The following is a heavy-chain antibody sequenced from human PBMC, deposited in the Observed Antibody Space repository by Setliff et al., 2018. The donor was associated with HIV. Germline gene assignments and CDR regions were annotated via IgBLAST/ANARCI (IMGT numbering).Heavy chain of an antibody. Sequence: PSETLSLTCAVSGYSVSSGYYWGWIRQPPGKGLEWIGSFYHSGSTFYNPSLKSRVTISVDKSKNLFSLKLSSVTAADTAMYYCARIATYYDTSGYLIPYYFDYWGQGTLVTVSS. CDR2: FYHSGST. D-gene: IGHD3-22*01. CDR3: ARIATYYDTSGYLIPYYFDY. J-gene: IGHJ4*02. V-gene: IGHV4-38-2*01. CDR1: GYSVSSGYY.